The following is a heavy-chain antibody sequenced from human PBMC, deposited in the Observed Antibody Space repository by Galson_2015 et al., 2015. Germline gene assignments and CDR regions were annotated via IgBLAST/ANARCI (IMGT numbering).Heavy chain of an antibody. CDR1: GYSFTSNW. Sequence: QSGAEVKKAGESLTISFKASGYSFTSNWLGWVRQRPGRGLEWMGMMFPGDSDARYTPSFQGQGTMSADKSISAAYLQWTSLRASDTAMYYCARLSTRGFNIWGQGTMVTVSS. J-gene: IGHJ3*02. D-gene: IGHD2-2*01. CDR2: MFPGDSDA. V-gene: IGHV5-51*01. CDR3: ARLSTRGFNI.